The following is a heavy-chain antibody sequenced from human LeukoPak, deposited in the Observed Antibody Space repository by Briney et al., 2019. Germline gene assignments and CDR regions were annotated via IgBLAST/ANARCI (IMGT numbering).Heavy chain of an antibody. CDR3: ARAGGGIVVVPAAISRRYFDY. D-gene: IGHD2-2*01. Sequence: SETLFLTCAVYGGSFSGYYWSWIRQPPGKGLEWIGEINHSGSTNYNPSLKSRVTISVDTSKNQFSLKLSSVTAADTAVYYCARAGGGIVVVPAAISRRYFDYWGQGTLVTVSS. CDR2: INHSGST. V-gene: IGHV4-34*01. CDR1: GGSFSGYY. J-gene: IGHJ4*02.